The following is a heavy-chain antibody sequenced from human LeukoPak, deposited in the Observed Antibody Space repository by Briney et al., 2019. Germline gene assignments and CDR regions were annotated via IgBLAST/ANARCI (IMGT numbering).Heavy chain of an antibody. V-gene: IGHV1-2*06. D-gene: IGHD3-10*01. CDR3: AILGGFYGSGSYLDDY. J-gene: IGHJ4*02. CDR2: INPNSGGT. Sequence: ASVKVSCKASGYTFTGYYMHWVRQAPGQGLEWMGRINPNSGGTNYAQKFQGRVTMTRDTSISTAYMELSRLRSDDTAVYYCAILGGFYGSGSYLDDYWGQGTLVTVSS. CDR1: GYTFTGYY.